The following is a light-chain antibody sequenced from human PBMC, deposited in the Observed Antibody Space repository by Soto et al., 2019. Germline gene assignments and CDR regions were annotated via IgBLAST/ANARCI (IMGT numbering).Light chain of an antibody. V-gene: IGLV1-47*01. CDR1: SSNIGSNY. CDR3: AAWDDSLSGWF. J-gene: IGLJ2*01. CDR2: KNS. Sequence: QSVLTQPPSASGTPGQRVTISCSGSSSNIGSNYVYWYQQFPGTAPKLLIFKNSHRPSGVPDRFSASKSGTSASLAISGLRSADEADYYCAAWDDSLSGWFFGGGTKLTVL.